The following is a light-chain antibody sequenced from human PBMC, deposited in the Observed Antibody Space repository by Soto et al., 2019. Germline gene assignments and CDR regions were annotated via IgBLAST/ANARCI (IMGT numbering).Light chain of an antibody. J-gene: IGLJ1*01. CDR1: SSDVGNYIF. CDR2: DIN. V-gene: IGLV2-14*01. CDR3: VSYTTSASYV. Sequence: QYALTQPASVSGSPGQSITISCTGTSSDVGNYIFVSWYRQHPGKAPKLMIYDINNRPSGVSNRFSGSKSGNTASLTISGLQAEDEADYYCVSYTTSASYVFGTGTKLTVL.